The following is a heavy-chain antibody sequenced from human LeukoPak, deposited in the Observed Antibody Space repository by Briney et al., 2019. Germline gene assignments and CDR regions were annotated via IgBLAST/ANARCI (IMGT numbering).Heavy chain of an antibody. Sequence: GASVKVSCKASGYTFTGYYMHWVRQAPGQGLEWMGWINPNSGGTNNAQKFQGRVTMTRDTSISTAYMELSRLRSDDTAVYYCARDSSVASSGCFFDWGQGTLVTVSS. CDR2: INPNSGGT. D-gene: IGHD3-22*01. V-gene: IGHV1-2*02. J-gene: IGHJ4*02. CDR3: ARDSSVASSGCFFD. CDR1: GYTFTGYY.